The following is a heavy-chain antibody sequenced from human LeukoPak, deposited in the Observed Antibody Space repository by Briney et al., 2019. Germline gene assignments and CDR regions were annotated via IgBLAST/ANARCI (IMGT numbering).Heavy chain of an antibody. CDR3: AREGAHFDSGGYYDAFDF. J-gene: IGHJ3*01. D-gene: IGHD3-22*01. V-gene: IGHV3-21*01. CDR2: ISGTSRYI. CDR1: GFTFSNYN. Sequence: GGSLRLSCVASGFTFSNYNMNWVRQAPGKGLEWVSSISGTSRYIYYADSMKGRFTVSRDNAKNSLSLQINSLRAEDTAVYYCAREGAHFDSGGYYDAFDFWGQGTLVTVSS.